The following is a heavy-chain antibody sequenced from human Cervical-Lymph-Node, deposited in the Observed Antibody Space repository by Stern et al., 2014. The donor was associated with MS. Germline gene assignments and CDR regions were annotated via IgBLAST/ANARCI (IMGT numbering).Heavy chain of an antibody. V-gene: IGHV3-23*04. CDR3: AKLTTVSYYYYYGMDV. CDR1: GFTFSSYA. J-gene: IGHJ6*02. CDR2: IRGSGGST. D-gene: IGHD4-17*01. Sequence: EVQLVESGGGLVQPGGSLRLSCAASGFTFSSYAMSWVRQAPGKGLEWSAAIRGSGGSTYYADSGKGRFTISRDNSKNTLYLQMNSLRAEDTAVYYCAKLTTVSYYYYYGMDVWGQGTTVTVSS.